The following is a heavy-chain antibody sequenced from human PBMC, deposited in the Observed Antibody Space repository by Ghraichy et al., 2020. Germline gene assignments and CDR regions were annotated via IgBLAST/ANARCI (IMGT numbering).Heavy chain of an antibody. CDR1: GFTFSSYG. CDR2: IWYDGSNK. D-gene: IGHD2-21*02. Sequence: GRSLRLSCAASGFTFSSYGMHWVRQAPGKGLEWVAVIWYDGSNKYYADSVKGRFTISRDNSKNTLYLQMNSLRAEDTAVYYCARDKGGTYCGGDCYSGAPDFDYWGQGTLVTVSS. J-gene: IGHJ4*02. V-gene: IGHV3-33*01. CDR3: ARDKGGTYCGGDCYSGAPDFDY.